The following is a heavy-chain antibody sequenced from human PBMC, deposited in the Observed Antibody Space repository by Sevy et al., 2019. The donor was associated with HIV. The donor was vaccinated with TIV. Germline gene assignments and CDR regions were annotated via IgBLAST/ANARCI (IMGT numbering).Heavy chain of an antibody. CDR2: ISGSGGST. V-gene: IGHV3-23*01. CDR3: AKDNHYDSRGYYYGMRPSEGAFDI. J-gene: IGHJ3*02. D-gene: IGHD3-22*01. CDR1: GFNFGSYA. Sequence: GGSLRLSCAASGFNFGSYAMSWVRQAPGKGLEWFSAISGSGGSTYYADSVKGRFTISRDNSKNTLDLQMNSLRAEDTAIYYCAKDNHYDSRGYYYGMRPSEGAFDIWGQGTMVTVSS.